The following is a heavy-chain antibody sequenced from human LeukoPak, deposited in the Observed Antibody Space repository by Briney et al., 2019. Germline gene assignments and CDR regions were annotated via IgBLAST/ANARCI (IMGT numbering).Heavy chain of an antibody. V-gene: IGHV5-51*01. CDR2: IYPGDSDT. D-gene: IGHD2-21*02. J-gene: IGHJ5*01. Sequence: PGESLRISCQGSGYTFTSYWIGWVRQMPVKGLEWMGSIYPGDSDTKYSPSFQGQVTISVDKSTNTAYLQWKSLKASDTAMYYCARGDVVRGVSWFDSWGQGALVTVSS. CDR1: GYTFTSYW. CDR3: ARGDVVRGVSWFDS.